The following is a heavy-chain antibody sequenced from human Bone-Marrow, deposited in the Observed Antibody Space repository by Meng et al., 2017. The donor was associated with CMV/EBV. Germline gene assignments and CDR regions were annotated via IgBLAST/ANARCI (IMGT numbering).Heavy chain of an antibody. V-gene: IGHV3-48*03. CDR3: AREFSTSWAYDY. D-gene: IGHD6-13*01. CDR2: ISSSGSSYTV. J-gene: IGHJ4*02. CDR1: GFTFSTYE. Sequence: GESLKISCAASGFTFSTYEMNWVRQAPGKGLERLSYISSSGSSYTVYYADSVKGRFTISRDNAKNSLYLQMHSLRAEDTAVYYCAREFSTSWAYDYWGQGTLVTVSS.